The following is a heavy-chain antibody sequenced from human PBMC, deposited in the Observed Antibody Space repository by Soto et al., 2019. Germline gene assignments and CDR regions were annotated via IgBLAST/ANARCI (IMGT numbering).Heavy chain of an antibody. J-gene: IGHJ4*02. CDR2: ISYDGSDK. V-gene: IGHV3-30-3*01. D-gene: IGHD3-22*01. CDR1: GFNFTSYA. Sequence: QVQLVESGGGVVQPGRSLRVSCAASGFNFTSYAMHWVRQAPGKGLEWVAVISYDGSDKYYADSAKGRFTISRDNSKNTLYLQMNSLRTDDTAVYYCARGGIVVGWGQGTLVTVSS. CDR3: ARGGIVVG.